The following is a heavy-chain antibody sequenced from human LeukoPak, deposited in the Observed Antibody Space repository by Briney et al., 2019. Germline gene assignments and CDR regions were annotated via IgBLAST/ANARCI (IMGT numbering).Heavy chain of an antibody. CDR2: IKQDGSEK. V-gene: IGHV3-7*03. Sequence: GGSLRLSCAASGFTFSSSWMSWVRQAPGKGLEWVANIKQDGSEKYYLGSVKGRFTISRDNAKSSLYLQLDSLRAEDTAVYYCARDGPYSSSATHPPWGQGTLVTVSS. D-gene: IGHD6-6*01. CDR1: GFTFSSSW. J-gene: IGHJ5*02. CDR3: ARDGPYSSSATHPP.